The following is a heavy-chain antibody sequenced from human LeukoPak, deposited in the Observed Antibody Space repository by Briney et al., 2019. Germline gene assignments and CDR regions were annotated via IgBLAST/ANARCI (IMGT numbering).Heavy chain of an antibody. Sequence: GGSLRLSCAASGVTFSSYAMSWVRQAPGKGLEWGSAISGSGGYTYYADSVKGRFTISRDNSKNTLYLQMNSLRAEDTAVYYCAKDSWNYDSANWFDPWGQGTLVTVSS. D-gene: IGHD1-7*01. CDR1: GVTFSSYA. CDR3: AKDSWNYDSANWFDP. V-gene: IGHV3-23*01. CDR2: ISGSGGYT. J-gene: IGHJ5*02.